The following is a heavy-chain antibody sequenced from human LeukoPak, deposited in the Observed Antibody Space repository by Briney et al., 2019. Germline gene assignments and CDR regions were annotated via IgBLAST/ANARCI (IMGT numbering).Heavy chain of an antibody. J-gene: IGHJ5*01. Sequence: GGSLRLSCAASGFTFSDSYMTWVRQAPGKCVEWVAYISGSGHDINYSDSVKGRFTISRDNAKNSLYLQMSSLRVEDTAVYYCTRDPRHFDSCGQGTLVTVSS. CDR3: TRDPRHFDS. V-gene: IGHV3-11*04. D-gene: IGHD6-6*01. CDR2: ISGSGHDI. CDR1: GFTFSDSY.